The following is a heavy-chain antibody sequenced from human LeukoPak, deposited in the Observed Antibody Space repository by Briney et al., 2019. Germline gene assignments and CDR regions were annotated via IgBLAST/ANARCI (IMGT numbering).Heavy chain of an antibody. Sequence: SETLSLTCTVSGGSINSNYDYWGWIRQPPGKGLEWIGNIYYSGSTYYSPSLTSRVTISVDTSQNQFSLKLYSVTASDTAVYYCTRVYSGVNDVWGQGTMVTVSS. V-gene: IGHV4-39*01. J-gene: IGHJ6*02. CDR2: IYYSGST. D-gene: IGHD6-19*01. CDR3: TRVYSGVNDV. CDR1: GGSINSNYDY.